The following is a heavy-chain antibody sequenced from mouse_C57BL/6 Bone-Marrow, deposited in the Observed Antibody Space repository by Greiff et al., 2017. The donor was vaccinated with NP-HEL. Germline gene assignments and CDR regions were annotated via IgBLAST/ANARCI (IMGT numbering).Heavy chain of an antibody. Sequence: EVHLVESGGDLVKPGGSLKLSCAASGFTFSSYGMSWVRQTPDKRLEWVATISSGGSYTYYPDSVKGRFTISRDNAKNTLYLQMSSLKSEDTAMYYCARQDDYDGGAYWGQGTLVTVSA. CDR3: ARQDDYDGGAY. D-gene: IGHD2-4*01. CDR2: ISSGGSYT. J-gene: IGHJ3*01. CDR1: GFTFSSYG. V-gene: IGHV5-6*01.